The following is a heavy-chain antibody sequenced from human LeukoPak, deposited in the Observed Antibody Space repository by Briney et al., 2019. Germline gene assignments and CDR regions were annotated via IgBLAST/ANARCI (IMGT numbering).Heavy chain of an antibody. CDR1: GFTFSSYA. D-gene: IGHD1-1*01. CDR2: ISYDGSNK. Sequence: LAGGSLRLSCAASGFTFSSYAMHWVRQAPCKGLEWVAVISYDGSNKYYADSVKGRFTISRDNSKNTLYLQMNSLRAEDTAVYYCARFDLRTGMDAFDIWGQGTMVTVSS. J-gene: IGHJ3*02. V-gene: IGHV3-30-3*01. CDR3: ARFDLRTGMDAFDI.